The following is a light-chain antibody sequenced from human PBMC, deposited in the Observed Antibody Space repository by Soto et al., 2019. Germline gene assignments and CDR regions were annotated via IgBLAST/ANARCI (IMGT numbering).Light chain of an antibody. Sequence: SALTQPLSASGSPGQSVTISCTGTSSDVGAYNYVSWYQQHPGKAPKLMIYEVNKRPSGVPDRFSGSKSGNTASLTVSGLQAEDEADYYCSSYAGSNKVFGGGTKLTVL. CDR1: SSDVGAYNY. V-gene: IGLV2-8*01. CDR3: SSYAGSNKV. J-gene: IGLJ2*01. CDR2: EVN.